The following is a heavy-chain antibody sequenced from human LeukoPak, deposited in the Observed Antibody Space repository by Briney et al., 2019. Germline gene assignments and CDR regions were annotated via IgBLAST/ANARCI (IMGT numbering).Heavy chain of an antibody. J-gene: IGHJ4*02. CDR2: IYGGGST. D-gene: IGHD6-19*01. Sequence: GGSLRLSCAASGFTFSSYAMSWVRQAPGKGLEWVSVIYGGGSTYYADSVKGRFTISRDTSKNMLHLQMNGLRAEDTAVYYCATWPGGWYGEDSWGQGTLVTVSS. CDR3: ATWPGGWYGEDS. V-gene: IGHV3-53*01. CDR1: GFTFSSYA.